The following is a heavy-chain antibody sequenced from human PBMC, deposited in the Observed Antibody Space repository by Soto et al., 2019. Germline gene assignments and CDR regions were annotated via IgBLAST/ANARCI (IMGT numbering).Heavy chain of an antibody. Sequence: EVQLLESGGGLVQPGGSLRLSCAASGFTFGTYAMNWVRQAPGKGLEWVSGITGSGGSTYYADSVKGRFTISRDNSENTLYLQRNSLRGDDTAVYYCAKDRSVDTRDWFDPWGQGTLVTVSS. J-gene: IGHJ5*02. CDR3: AKDRSVDTRDWFDP. CDR1: GFTFGTYA. D-gene: IGHD5-18*01. V-gene: IGHV3-23*01. CDR2: ITGSGGST.